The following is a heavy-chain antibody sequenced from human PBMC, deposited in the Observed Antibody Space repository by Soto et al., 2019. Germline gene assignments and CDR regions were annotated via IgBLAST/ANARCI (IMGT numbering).Heavy chain of an antibody. J-gene: IGHJ1*01. Sequence: PGGSLRLSCASSGFTFSSYAMHLVRQAPGKGLEWVAVISYDGSNKYYADSVKGRFTISRDNSKNTLYLQMNSLRAEDTAVYYCATRTYDFWSGYSAEYFQHWGQGTLVTVSS. CDR2: ISYDGSNK. CDR3: ATRTYDFWSGYSAEYFQH. D-gene: IGHD3-3*01. CDR1: GFTFSSYA. V-gene: IGHV3-30-3*01.